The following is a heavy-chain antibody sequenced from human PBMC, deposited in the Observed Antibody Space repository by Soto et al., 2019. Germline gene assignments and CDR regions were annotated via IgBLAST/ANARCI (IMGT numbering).Heavy chain of an antibody. D-gene: IGHD2-15*01. V-gene: IGHV4-31*03. CDR3: ARAQVVGLQASAAYFDY. CDR1: GDSISSASYY. J-gene: IGHJ4*02. Sequence: PSETLSLTCTVSGDSISSASYYWSWIRQHPGKGLEWIGFIAYDGGAHYNPSLKSRLTMSVDTSKNQFSLTVNSVTAADTAVYYCARAQVVGLQASAAYFDYWGQGTLVTVSS. CDR2: IAYDGGA.